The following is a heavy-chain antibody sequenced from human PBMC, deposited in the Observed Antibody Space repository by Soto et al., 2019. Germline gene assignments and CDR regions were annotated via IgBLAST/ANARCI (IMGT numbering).Heavy chain of an antibody. J-gene: IGHJ4*02. V-gene: IGHV3-23*01. CDR3: ARVLTTVVRAHYFDY. D-gene: IGHD4-17*01. Sequence: GGSLRLSCAASGFTFSTYAMAWVRQAPGKGLEWVSGVSASGLNTDYADPVKGRFYISRDNSKNTLYLHMNSLRAEDTAVYYCARVLTTVVRAHYFDYWGQGTLVTVSS. CDR2: VSASGLNT. CDR1: GFTFSTYA.